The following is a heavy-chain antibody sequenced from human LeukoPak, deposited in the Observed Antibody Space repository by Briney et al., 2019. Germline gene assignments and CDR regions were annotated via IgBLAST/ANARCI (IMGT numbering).Heavy chain of an antibody. CDR2: IYYSGST. CDR3: ARVVCSSSSCEKRGAFDI. V-gene: IGHV4-59*01. Sequence: PSETLSLTCTVSGGSISTYYWSWIRQPPGKGLEWIGNIYYSGSTNYNPSLKSRVTISVDTSENQFSLKLSSVTAADTAVYYCARVVCSSSSCEKRGAFDIWGQGTMVTVSS. CDR1: GGSISTYY. D-gene: IGHD2-2*01. J-gene: IGHJ3*02.